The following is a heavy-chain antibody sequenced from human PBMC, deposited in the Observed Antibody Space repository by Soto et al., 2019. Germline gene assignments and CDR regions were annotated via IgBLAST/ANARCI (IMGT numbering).Heavy chain of an antibody. CDR1: GFSLSTSGVG. J-gene: IGHJ4*02. Sequence: QITLKESGPPLVKPTQTLTLTCTFSGFSLSTSGVGVGWIRQPPGKALEWLALIYWDDDKRYSPSLKSRLTITNDTSKNQVVLKMTTMDPVDTATYYCAHSYAYSSSWYYFDYWGQGTLVTVSS. D-gene: IGHD6-13*01. CDR3: AHSYAYSSSWYYFDY. CDR2: IYWDDDK. V-gene: IGHV2-5*02.